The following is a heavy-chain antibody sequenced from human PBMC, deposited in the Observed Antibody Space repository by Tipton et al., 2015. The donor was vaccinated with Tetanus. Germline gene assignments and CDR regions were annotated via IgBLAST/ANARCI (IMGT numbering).Heavy chain of an antibody. Sequence: SLRLSCVGSGFTFGHHALHWVRQAPGKGLEWVAVISFDGAEHYYADSVKGRLTLSRDNSKNTMNFQLKSLTPEDTAVYYCARVKGRSGSDRDAYDMWGRGTRVIVSS. J-gene: IGHJ3*02. CDR1: GFTFGHHA. CDR2: ISFDGAEH. CDR3: ARVKGRSGSDRDAYDM. D-gene: IGHD1-26*01. V-gene: IGHV3-30*01.